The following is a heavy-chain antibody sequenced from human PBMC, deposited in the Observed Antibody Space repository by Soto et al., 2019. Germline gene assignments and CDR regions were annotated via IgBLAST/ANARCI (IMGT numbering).Heavy chain of an antibody. V-gene: IGHV3-30-3*01. CDR1: GFPFSSYA. J-gene: IGHJ4*02. D-gene: IGHD3-22*01. Sequence: GVSLSLSCAASGFPFSSYAMHWVRQAPGKGLEWVAVISYDGSNKYYADSVKGRFTISRDNSKNTLYLQMNSLRAEDTAVYYCARVDSSGYKFDYWGQGTLVTVSS. CDR3: ARVDSSGYKFDY. CDR2: ISYDGSNK.